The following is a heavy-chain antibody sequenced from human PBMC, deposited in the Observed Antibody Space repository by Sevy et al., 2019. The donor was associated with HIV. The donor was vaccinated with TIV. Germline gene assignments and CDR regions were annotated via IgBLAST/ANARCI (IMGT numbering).Heavy chain of an antibody. Sequence: GGSLRLSCAASGFTFSDYYMSWIRQAPGKGLEWVSYISSSSSYTNYGDSVTGRFTIPRDNAKNSLYLQMNSLRAEDTALYYWAGDRHFGWFGELLGGDYYYMDVWGKGTTVTVSS. V-gene: IGHV3-11*05. J-gene: IGHJ6*03. CDR1: GFTFSDYY. D-gene: IGHD3-10*01. CDR3: AGDRHFGWFGELLGGDYYYMDV. CDR2: ISSSSSYT.